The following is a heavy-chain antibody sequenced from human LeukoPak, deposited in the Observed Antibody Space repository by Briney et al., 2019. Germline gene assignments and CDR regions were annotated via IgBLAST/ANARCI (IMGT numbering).Heavy chain of an antibody. CDR2: INHSGST. J-gene: IGHJ4*02. CDR3: ARGVTMVR. CDR1: GGSFRGDY. D-gene: IGHD3-10*01. Sequence: SETLSLTCAVYGGSFRGDYWSWIRQPPGKGLEWIGEINHSGSTNYNPSLKSRVTISVDTSKNQFSLKLSSVTAADTAVYYCARGVTMVRWGQGTLVTVSS. V-gene: IGHV4-34*01.